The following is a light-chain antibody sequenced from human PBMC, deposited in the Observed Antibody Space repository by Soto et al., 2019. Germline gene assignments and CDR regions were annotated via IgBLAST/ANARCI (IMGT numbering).Light chain of an antibody. CDR3: QQYGSSPLLT. CDR2: GAS. J-gene: IGKJ4*01. Sequence: EIVLTQSPGTLSLSPGERATLSCRASQSVSSSYLAWYQQKPSQAPRLLIYGASSRATGIPDRFSGSGSGTDFTLTISRLEPEDFAVYYCQQYGSSPLLTFGGGTKVDIK. CDR1: QSVSSSY. V-gene: IGKV3-20*01.